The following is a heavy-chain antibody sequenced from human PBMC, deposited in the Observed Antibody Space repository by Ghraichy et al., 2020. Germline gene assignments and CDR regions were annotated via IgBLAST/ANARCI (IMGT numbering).Heavy chain of an antibody. CDR3: VRREFCSGGECQWFFDL. CDR1: GYGFTAYW. J-gene: IGHJ2*01. Sequence: GGSLRLSCQGSGYGFTAYWIGWVRQMPGKGREWMGSIYPADSDTQYSPSFEGQVTISADKSSRIAYLHWSSLKASDTAMYYCVRREFCSGGECQWFFDLWGRGTLVTVSS. V-gene: IGHV5-51*01. CDR2: IYPADSDT. D-gene: IGHD2-15*01.